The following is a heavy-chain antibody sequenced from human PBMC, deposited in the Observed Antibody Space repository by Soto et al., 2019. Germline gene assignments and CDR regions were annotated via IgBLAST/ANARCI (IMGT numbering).Heavy chain of an antibody. Sequence: SETLSLTCAVYGGSVSGYYWSWIRQPPGKGLEWIGEINHSGSTNYNPSLKSRVTISVDTSKNQFSLKLSSVTAADTAVYYCARGRVGITPFDPWGQGTLVTVSS. CDR3: ARGRVGITPFDP. CDR1: GGSVSGYY. J-gene: IGHJ5*02. D-gene: IGHD2-2*01. V-gene: IGHV4-34*01. CDR2: INHSGST.